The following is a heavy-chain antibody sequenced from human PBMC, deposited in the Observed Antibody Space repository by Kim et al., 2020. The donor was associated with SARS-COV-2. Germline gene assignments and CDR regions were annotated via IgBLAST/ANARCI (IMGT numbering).Heavy chain of an antibody. Sequence: GGSLRLSCAASGFTFSSYAMSWVRQAPGKGLEWVSAISGSGGSTYYADSVKGRFTISRDNSKNTLYLQMNSLRAEDTAVYYCAKDLGGNYYDSSGINRYFDYWGQGTLVTVSS. D-gene: IGHD3-22*01. CDR3: AKDLGGNYYDSSGINRYFDY. CDR2: ISGSGGST. CDR1: GFTFSSYA. J-gene: IGHJ4*02. V-gene: IGHV3-23*01.